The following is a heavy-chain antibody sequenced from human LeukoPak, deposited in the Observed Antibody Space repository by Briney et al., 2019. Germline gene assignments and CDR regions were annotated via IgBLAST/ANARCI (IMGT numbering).Heavy chain of an antibody. CDR1: GGSISSYY. V-gene: IGHV4-59*01. D-gene: IGHD6-13*01. Sequence: MASETLSLTCTVSGGSISSYYWSWIRQPPGKGLEWIGYIYDSESTNYNPSLKSRVTILIDTSKNQFSLKLSSVTAADTAVYYCARHSAHSSTNDAFDIWGQGTMVTVSS. CDR3: ARHSAHSSTNDAFDI. J-gene: IGHJ3*02. CDR2: IYDSEST.